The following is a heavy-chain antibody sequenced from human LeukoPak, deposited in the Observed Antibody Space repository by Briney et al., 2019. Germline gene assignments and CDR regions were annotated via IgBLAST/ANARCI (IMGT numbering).Heavy chain of an antibody. CDR2: ISWKSDRI. CDR1: GFTFDDYA. J-gene: IGHJ2*01. D-gene: IGHD1-1*01. CDR3: ARKERGGGVWYFDL. Sequence: GGSLRLSCAASGFTFDDYAMHWVRQAPGKGLEWVSGISWKSDRIGYADSVKGRFTISRDNAKNSLYLQMNSLRAEDTALYYCARKERGGGVWYFDLWGRGTLVTVSS. V-gene: IGHV3-9*01.